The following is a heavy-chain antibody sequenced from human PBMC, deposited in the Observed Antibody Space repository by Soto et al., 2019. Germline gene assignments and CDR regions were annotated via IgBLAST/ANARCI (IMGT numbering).Heavy chain of an antibody. J-gene: IGHJ6*02. CDR1: GYSFTSYW. V-gene: IGHV5-51*01. D-gene: IGHD3-3*01. Sequence: GESLKISCKGSGYSFTSYWIGWVRQMPGKGLEWMGIIYPGDSDTRYSPSFQGQVTISADKSISTAYLQWSSLKASDTAMYYCARDDFWSGYYYYGMDVWGQGTTVTVSS. CDR2: IYPGDSDT. CDR3: ARDDFWSGYYYYGMDV.